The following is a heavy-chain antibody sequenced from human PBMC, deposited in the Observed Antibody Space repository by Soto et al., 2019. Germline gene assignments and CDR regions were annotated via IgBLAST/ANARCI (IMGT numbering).Heavy chain of an antibody. CDR3: ARGGRSLRYFDWLQTYYGMDV. CDR2: INHSGST. D-gene: IGHD3-9*01. V-gene: IGHV4-34*01. CDR1: GGSFSGYY. J-gene: IGHJ6*02. Sequence: SETLSLTCAVYGGSFSGYYWSWIRQPPGKGLEWIGEINHSGSTNYNPSLKSRVTISVDASKNQFSLKLSSVTAADTAVYYCARGGRSLRYFDWLQTYYGMDVWGQGTTVTVSS.